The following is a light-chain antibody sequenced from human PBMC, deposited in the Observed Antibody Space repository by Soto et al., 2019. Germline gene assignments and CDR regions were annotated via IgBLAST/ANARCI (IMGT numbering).Light chain of an antibody. CDR3: KQYANLP. CDR1: QDSNNY. V-gene: IGKV1-33*01. Sequence: DIQMTQSPSSLSASVGDRVTITCQAMQDSNNYLNCYQQKPGKAPKLLIYDASNLETGVPSRFSGSGSGTDFTFTISSLQPEDIATYYCKQYANLPFGGGTKVEIK. CDR2: DAS. J-gene: IGKJ4*01.